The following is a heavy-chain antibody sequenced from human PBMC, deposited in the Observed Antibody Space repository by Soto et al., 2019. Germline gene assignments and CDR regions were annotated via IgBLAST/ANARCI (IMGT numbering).Heavy chain of an antibody. D-gene: IGHD3-22*01. CDR2: IYYSGST. V-gene: IGHV4-31*03. CDR1: GGSISSGGYY. J-gene: IGHJ4*02. CDR3: ARGYDSRAAAPLDY. Sequence: QVQLQESGPGLVKPSQTLSLTCTVSGGSISSGGYYWSWIRQHPGKGLEWIGYIYYSGSTYYNPSLMSRVTISVDTSKNRFSLKPSSVTAADRAVYDCARGYDSRAAAPLDYWGQAILVTVSS.